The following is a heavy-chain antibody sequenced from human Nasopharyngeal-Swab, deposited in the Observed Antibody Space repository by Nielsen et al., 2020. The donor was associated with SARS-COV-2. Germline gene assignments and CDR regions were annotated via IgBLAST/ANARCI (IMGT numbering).Heavy chain of an antibody. V-gene: IGHV3-11*03. CDR2: VSSTGGST. D-gene: IGHD4-23*01. Sequence: WIRQPPGKGLEWVSTVSSTGGSTAYADSVKGRFTISRDNAKNSLYLQMNSLRAEDTAVYYCVYGGKRNYWGQGTLVTVSS. J-gene: IGHJ4*02. CDR3: VYGGKRNY.